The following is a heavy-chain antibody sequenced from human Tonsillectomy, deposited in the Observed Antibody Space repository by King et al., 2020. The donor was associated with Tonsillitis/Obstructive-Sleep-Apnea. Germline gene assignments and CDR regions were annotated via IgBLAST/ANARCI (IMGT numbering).Heavy chain of an antibody. J-gene: IGHJ4*02. CDR3: ARGGDIVVVPAAMYFDY. CDR2: INHSGST. Sequence: VQLKQWGAGLLKPSETLSLTCAVYGGSFSGYYWSWIRQPPGKGLEWIGEINHSGSTNYNPSLKSRVTISVDTSKNQFSLKLSSVTAADTAVYYCARGGDIVVVPAAMYFDYWGQGTLVTVSS. D-gene: IGHD2-2*01. CDR1: GGSFSGYY. V-gene: IGHV4-34*01.